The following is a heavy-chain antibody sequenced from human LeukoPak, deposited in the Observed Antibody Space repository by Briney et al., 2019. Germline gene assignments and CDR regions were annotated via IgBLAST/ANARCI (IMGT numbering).Heavy chain of an antibody. CDR2: ISWNSGSI. J-gene: IGHJ3*02. V-gene: IGHV3-9*03. CDR1: GFTFDDYA. Sequence: GGSLRLSCAASGFTFDDYAMHWVRQAPGKGLEWVSGISWNSGSIGYADSVKGRFTISRDNAKNSLYLQMNSLRAEDMALYYCAKGMTTVTTLDAFDIWGQGTMVTVSS. D-gene: IGHD4-17*01. CDR3: AKGMTTVTTLDAFDI.